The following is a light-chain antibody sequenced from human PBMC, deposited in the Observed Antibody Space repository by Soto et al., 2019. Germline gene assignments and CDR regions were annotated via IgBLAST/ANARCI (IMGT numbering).Light chain of an antibody. CDR3: QQYGSPPT. Sequence: EIVLTQSPGTLSLSPGERVTLSCRASQSVSSSYLAWYQQKPGQAPRLLIYGASSRATGIPDRFSGSGSGTDFTLTISRLEPEDFAVYYCQQYGSPPTFGPGTKVDIK. CDR2: GAS. V-gene: IGKV3-20*01. J-gene: IGKJ3*01. CDR1: QSVSSSY.